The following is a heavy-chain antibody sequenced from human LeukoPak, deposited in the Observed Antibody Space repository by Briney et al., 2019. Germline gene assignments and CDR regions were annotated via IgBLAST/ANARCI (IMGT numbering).Heavy chain of an antibody. CDR1: GFTFSSYW. J-gene: IGHJ5*02. CDR3: ARVLSGSWDWFDP. Sequence: GSLRLSCAASGFTFSSYWMSWVRQAPGKGLEWVANIKQDGSEKYYVDSVKGRFTISRDSAENTVYLQMNSLRAEDTAVYYCARVLSGSWDWFDPWGQGTLVTVSS. V-gene: IGHV3-7*01. CDR2: IKQDGSEK. D-gene: IGHD3-22*01.